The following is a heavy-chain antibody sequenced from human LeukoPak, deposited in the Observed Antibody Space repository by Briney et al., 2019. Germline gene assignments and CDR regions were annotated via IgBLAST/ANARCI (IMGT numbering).Heavy chain of an antibody. D-gene: IGHD3-16*01. Sequence: GGSLRLSCAASGFTFNSYAMSWVRQAPGKGLEWVSSISGSAYSTNYADSVKGRFRISRDNAKSSLDLEMNSLRAEDTAVYYSARAMSTFGGVRNYFDSWGQGTLVTVSS. V-gene: IGHV3-23*01. CDR3: ARAMSTFGGVRNYFDS. CDR2: ISGSAYST. J-gene: IGHJ4*02. CDR1: GFTFNSYA.